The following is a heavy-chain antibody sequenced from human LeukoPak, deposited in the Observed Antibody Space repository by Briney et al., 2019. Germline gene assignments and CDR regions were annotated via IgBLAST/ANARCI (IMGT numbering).Heavy chain of an antibody. V-gene: IGHV4-39*01. CDR2: IYYSGST. D-gene: IGHD3-22*01. CDR3: ARLYSSGYYGWLYYFDY. J-gene: IGHJ4*02. Sequence: SETLSLTCTVSGGSISSSSYYWGWIRQPPGKGLEWIESIYYSGSTYYNPSLKSRVTISVDTSKNQFSLKLSSVTAADTAVYYCARLYSSGYYGWLYYFDYWGQGTLVTVSS. CDR1: GGSISSSSYY.